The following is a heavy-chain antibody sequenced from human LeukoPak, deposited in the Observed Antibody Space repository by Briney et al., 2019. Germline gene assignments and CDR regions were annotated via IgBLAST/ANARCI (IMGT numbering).Heavy chain of an antibody. J-gene: IGHJ4*02. CDR1: GFTFSSYA. Sequence: GGSLRLSCAASGFTFSSYAMNWVRQAPGKGLEWVSFISGSGDTTYYADSVKGRFTISRDSSKNTLYLQMNSLRAEDTAVYYCAKSRGESRGASNYRGQGTLVTVFS. CDR2: ISGSGDTT. CDR3: AKSRGESRGASNY. V-gene: IGHV3-23*01. D-gene: IGHD1-26*01.